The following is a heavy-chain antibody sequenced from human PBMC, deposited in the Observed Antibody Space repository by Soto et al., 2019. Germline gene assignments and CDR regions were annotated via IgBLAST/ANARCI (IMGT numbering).Heavy chain of an antibody. CDR1: GGSFSGYY. V-gene: IGHV4-34*01. CDR2: ANDSGSS. Sequence: QVQLQQWGAGRLKPSETLSLTCAVYGGSFSGYYWSWIRQPPGKGLEWFAEANDSGSSNYNPSLKSRVTISIDTSKNQFSLRLSSVTAADTAVYYCARGLAPTIFGVVPTPNWFDPWGQGTLVTVSS. J-gene: IGHJ5*02. D-gene: IGHD3-3*01. CDR3: ARGLAPTIFGVVPTPNWFDP.